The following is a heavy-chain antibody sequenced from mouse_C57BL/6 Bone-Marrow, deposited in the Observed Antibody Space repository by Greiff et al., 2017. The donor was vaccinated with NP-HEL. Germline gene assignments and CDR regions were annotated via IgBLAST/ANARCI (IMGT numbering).Heavy chain of an antibody. CDR3: VRSPDYYGSSYDYFDY. CDR2: IRSKSSNYAT. D-gene: IGHD1-1*01. J-gene: IGHJ2*01. Sequence: EVQLVESGGGLVQPKGSLKLSCAASGFTFNTYAMHWVRQAPGKGLEWVARIRSKSSNYATYYADSVKDRFTISRDDSQSMLYLQMNNLKTEDTAMYYCVRSPDYYGSSYDYFDYWGQGTTLTVSS. CDR1: GFTFNTYA. V-gene: IGHV10-3*01.